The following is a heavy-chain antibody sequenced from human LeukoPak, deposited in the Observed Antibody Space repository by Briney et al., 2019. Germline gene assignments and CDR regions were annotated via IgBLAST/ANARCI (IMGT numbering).Heavy chain of an antibody. CDR1: GFTFSNAW. Sequence: PGGSLRLSCAASGFTFSNAWMSWVRQAPGKGLEWVGRIKSKTDGGTTDYAAPVKGRFTISRDDSKNTLYLQMNSLKTEDTAVYYCTTGMVRGAEAFDYWGQGTLVTVSS. V-gene: IGHV3-15*01. CDR3: TTGMVRGAEAFDY. CDR2: IKSKTDGGTT. D-gene: IGHD3-10*01. J-gene: IGHJ4*02.